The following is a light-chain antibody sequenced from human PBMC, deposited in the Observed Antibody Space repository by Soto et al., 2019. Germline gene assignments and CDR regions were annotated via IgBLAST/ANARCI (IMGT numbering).Light chain of an antibody. CDR2: GAS. J-gene: IGKJ3*01. V-gene: IGKV3-20*01. CDR3: QQYGTRLFT. Sequence: IVLTQSPGTLSLSPGERATLSCGASQSVTNNFLAWYQQKPGQAPRPLIYGASSRAAGVPDRFSGSGSGTDFTLTISRLETGDFAVYYCQQYGTRLFTFGPGTKVDIK. CDR1: QSVTNNF.